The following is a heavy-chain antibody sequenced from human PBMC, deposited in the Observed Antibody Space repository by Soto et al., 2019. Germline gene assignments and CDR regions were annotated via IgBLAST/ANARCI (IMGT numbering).Heavy chain of an antibody. CDR1: GFTFSDYY. CDR3: ARETYCSGGSCSMAAFDI. Sequence: GGSLRLSCAASGFTFSDYYMSWIRQAPGKGLEWVSYISSSSSYTNYADSVKGRFTISRDNAKNSLYLQMNSLRAEDTAVYYCARETYCSGGSCSMAAFDIWGQGTMVTVSS. V-gene: IGHV3-11*06. J-gene: IGHJ3*02. CDR2: ISSSSSYT. D-gene: IGHD2-15*01.